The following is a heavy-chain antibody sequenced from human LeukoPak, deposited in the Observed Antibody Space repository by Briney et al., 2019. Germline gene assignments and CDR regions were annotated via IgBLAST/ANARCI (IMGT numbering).Heavy chain of an antibody. CDR1: GFTFSSYG. CDR3: ARDSAFYYIDV. CDR2: IRYNGNNQ. J-gene: IGHJ6*03. V-gene: IGHV3-30*02. D-gene: IGHD3-10*01. Sequence: GGSLRLSCAASGFTFSSYGMHWVRQAPGKGLEWVAFIRYNGNNQYYADSVKGRFTISRDNSKNTLYLQMNSLKGDDTAVYYCARDSAFYYIDVWGKGTTVIISS.